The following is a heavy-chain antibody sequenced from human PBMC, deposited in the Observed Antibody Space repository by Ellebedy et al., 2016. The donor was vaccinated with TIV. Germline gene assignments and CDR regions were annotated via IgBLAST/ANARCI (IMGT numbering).Heavy chain of an antibody. CDR2: IYSGGST. J-gene: IGHJ6*02. Sequence: GGSLRLXXAASGFTVSSNYMSWVRQAPGKGLEWVSVIYSGGSTYYADSVKGRFTFSRHNSKNTLYLQLNSLRAEDTAVYYCARDNYDSSGYNYGMDVWGQGTTVTVSS. V-gene: IGHV3-53*04. CDR3: ARDNYDSSGYNYGMDV. CDR1: GFTVSSNY. D-gene: IGHD3-22*01.